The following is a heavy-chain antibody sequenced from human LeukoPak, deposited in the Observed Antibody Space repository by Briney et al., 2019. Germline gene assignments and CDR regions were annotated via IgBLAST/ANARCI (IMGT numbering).Heavy chain of an antibody. J-gene: IGHJ4*02. Sequence: PSETLSLTYTVSGGSISSSSYYWGWVRQPPGKGLEWIVSIYYSGSTYYNPSLKSRVTISVDTSKNQFSLKQSSVTAADTAVYYCARMVIGDFDYWGQGTLITVSS. CDR1: GGSISSSSYY. V-gene: IGHV4-39*01. D-gene: IGHD3-22*01. CDR2: IYYSGST. CDR3: ARMVIGDFDY.